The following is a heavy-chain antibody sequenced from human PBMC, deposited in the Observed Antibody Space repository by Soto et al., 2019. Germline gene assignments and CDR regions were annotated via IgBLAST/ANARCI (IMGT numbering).Heavy chain of an antibody. Sequence: GGSLRLSCAASGFIFSSYGMHWFRQAPGKGLEWVAVISYDGSNKYYADSVKGRFTISRDNSKNTLYLQMNSLRAEDTAVYYCAKDVFRFLVRLAFKGIVVWGQGTTVTVSS. V-gene: IGHV3-30*18. D-gene: IGHD3-3*01. CDR2: ISYDGSNK. CDR1: GFIFSSYG. J-gene: IGHJ6*02. CDR3: AKDVFRFLVRLAFKGIVV.